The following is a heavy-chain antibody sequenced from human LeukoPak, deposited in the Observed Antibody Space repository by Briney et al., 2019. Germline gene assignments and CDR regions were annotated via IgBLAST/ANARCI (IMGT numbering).Heavy chain of an antibody. J-gene: IGHJ4*02. Sequence: GGSLRLSCAASGFTFSSYAMSWVRQAPGKGLEWVSAISGSGGSTYYADSVKGRFTISRDNSKNTLYLQMNSLRAEDTAVYYCAKEAYYDFWSGPPLFDYWGQGTLVTVSS. V-gene: IGHV3-23*01. CDR3: AKEAYYDFWSGPPLFDY. CDR1: GFTFSSYA. D-gene: IGHD3-3*01. CDR2: ISGSGGST.